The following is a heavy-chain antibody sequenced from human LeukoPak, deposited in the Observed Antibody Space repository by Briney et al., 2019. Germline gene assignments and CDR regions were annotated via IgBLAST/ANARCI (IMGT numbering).Heavy chain of an antibody. Sequence: PGGSLRLXCAASGFTFSSYWMSWVRQAPGKGLEWVANIKQDGSEKYYVDSVKGRFTISRDNAKNSLYLQMNSLRAEDTAVYYCARVGGKYYFDYWGQGTLVTVSS. CDR2: IKQDGSEK. D-gene: IGHD3-16*01. CDR3: ARVGGKYYFDY. CDR1: GFTFSSYW. V-gene: IGHV3-7*01. J-gene: IGHJ4*02.